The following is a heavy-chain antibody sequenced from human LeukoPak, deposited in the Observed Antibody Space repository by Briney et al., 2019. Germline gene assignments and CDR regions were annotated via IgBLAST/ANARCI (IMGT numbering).Heavy chain of an antibody. CDR1: GASINNYY. D-gene: IGHD6-19*01. CDR3: ARVNSSGWYPNDAFDI. J-gene: IGHJ3*02. CDR2: IYYSGST. V-gene: IGHV4-59*01. Sequence: PSETLSLTCTVSGASINNYYWSWIRQPAGKGLEWIGYIYYSGSTNYNPSLKSRVTISVDTSKNQFSLKLSSVTAADTAVYYYARVNSSGWYPNDAFDIWGQGTMVTVSS.